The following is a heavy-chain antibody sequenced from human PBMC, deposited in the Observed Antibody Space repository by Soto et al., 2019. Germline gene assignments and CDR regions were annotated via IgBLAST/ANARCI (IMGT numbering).Heavy chain of an antibody. CDR3: ARNGRSSYGMDV. CDR2: IYPGDSDT. J-gene: IGHJ6*02. V-gene: IGHV5-51*01. D-gene: IGHD1-1*01. Sequence: GESLKISGKGSGYSFPTYWIGWVRQMPGKGLEWMGIIYPGDSDTRYSPSFKGQVTMSADKSISTAYLQWNSLKATDTALYYCARNGRSSYGMDVWGQGTTVTVSS. CDR1: GYSFPTYW.